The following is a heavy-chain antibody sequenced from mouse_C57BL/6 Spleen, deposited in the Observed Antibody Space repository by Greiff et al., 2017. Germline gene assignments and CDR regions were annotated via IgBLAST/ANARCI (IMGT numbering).Heavy chain of an antibody. J-gene: IGHJ2*01. CDR2: IYPSDSNT. V-gene: IGHV1-61*01. CDR1: GYTFTSYW. D-gene: IGHD1-1*01. Sequence: QVHVKQSGAELVRPGSSVKLSCKASGYTFTSYWMDWVKQRPGQGLEWIGNIYPSDSNTHSNQKFKDKATLTVDTSSSTAYMQLSSLTSEDSAVYYGAGEGRGYFDDWGQCTTLTDSA. CDR3: AGEGRGYFDD.